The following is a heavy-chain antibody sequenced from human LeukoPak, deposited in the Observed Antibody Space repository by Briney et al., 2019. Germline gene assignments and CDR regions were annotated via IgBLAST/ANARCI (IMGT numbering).Heavy chain of an antibody. CDR2: ISSSSSYT. V-gene: IGHV3-11*03. Sequence: GGSLRLSCAASGFTFSDYDLSWIRQAPGPGLERVSYISSSSSYTNYADSVKGRFAISRDNAKNSLYLQLNSLRAEDTAVYYCASRGYSYGPPDYWGQGTLVTVSS. D-gene: IGHD5-18*01. CDR3: ASRGYSYGPPDY. J-gene: IGHJ4*02. CDR1: GFTFSDYD.